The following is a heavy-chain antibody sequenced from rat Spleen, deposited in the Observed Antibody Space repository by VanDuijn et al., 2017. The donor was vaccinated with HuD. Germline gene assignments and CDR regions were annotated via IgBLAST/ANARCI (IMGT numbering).Heavy chain of an antibody. CDR2: ISYDGGNT. V-gene: IGHV5-29*01. CDR3: ARREYTTDWYFDF. D-gene: IGHD1-6*01. J-gene: IGHJ1*01. Sequence: EVQLVESDGGLVQPGRSLKLSCAASGFTFSDYYMAWVRQAPTKGLEWVATISYDGGNTYFRDSVKGRFTISRDNAKSTLYLQMDSLRSEDTATYYCARREYTTDWYFDFWGPGTMVTVSS. CDR1: GFTFSDYY.